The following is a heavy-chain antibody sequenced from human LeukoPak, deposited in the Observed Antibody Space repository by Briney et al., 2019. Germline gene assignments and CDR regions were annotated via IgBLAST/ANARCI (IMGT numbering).Heavy chain of an antibody. J-gene: IGHJ4*02. Sequence: GGSLRLSCAASGFTFSSYAMSWVRQAPGKGLEWVPTISGSGGSTYYADSVKGRFTISRDNSKNTLYLQMNSLRAEDTAVYYCAKDSAAAGFDYWGQGTLVTVSS. CDR3: AKDSAAAGFDY. CDR2: ISGSGGST. CDR1: GFTFSSYA. D-gene: IGHD6-13*01. V-gene: IGHV3-23*01.